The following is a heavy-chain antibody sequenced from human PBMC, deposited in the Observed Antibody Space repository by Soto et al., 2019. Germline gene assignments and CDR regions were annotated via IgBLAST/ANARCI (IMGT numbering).Heavy chain of an antibody. J-gene: IGHJ4*02. CDR1: GYSFTGYA. V-gene: IGHV1-18*01. CDR2: IGGNHDNT. CDR3: ARDRSNHDY. Sequence: ASVKVCCKASGYSFTGYAMHWVRQAPGQGLEWMGWIGGNHDNTNYAEKFQGRVTVTTDTSTSTVYMELRSLRSDDTAVYYCARDRSNHDYWGQGTLVTVSS.